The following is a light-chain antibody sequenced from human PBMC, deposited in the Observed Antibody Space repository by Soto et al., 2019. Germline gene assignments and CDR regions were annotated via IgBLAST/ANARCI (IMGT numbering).Light chain of an antibody. J-gene: IGLJ3*02. V-gene: IGLV1-51*02. Sequence: QAVVTQPPSVSAAPGQKVTISCSGSLSNIGNNYVSWYQQLPGTAPKLLIFQNNKRPSGMPDRFSGSKSATSATLVITGLQTGDEADYFCWTGYDSVSASLVFGGGTQLTVL. CDR1: LSNIGNNY. CDR3: WTGYDSVSASLV. CDR2: QNN.